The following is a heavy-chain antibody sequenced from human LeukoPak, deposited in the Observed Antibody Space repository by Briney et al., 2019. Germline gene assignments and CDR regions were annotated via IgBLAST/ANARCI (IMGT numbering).Heavy chain of an antibody. D-gene: IGHD2-21*01. CDR2: IYISGST. CDR1: GGSISSYY. V-gene: IGHV4-4*07. Sequence: PSETLSLTCTVSGGSISSYYWSWIRQPAGKGLEWIGRIYISGSTNYNPSLKSRVTMSVDTSKNQFSLKLSSVTAADTAVYYCARGYRARRLTPIPFYYYYMDVWGKGTTVTVSS. J-gene: IGHJ6*03. CDR3: ARGYRARRLTPIPFYYYYMDV.